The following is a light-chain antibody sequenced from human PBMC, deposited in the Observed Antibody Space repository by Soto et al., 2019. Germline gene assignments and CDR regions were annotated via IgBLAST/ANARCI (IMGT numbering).Light chain of an antibody. J-gene: IGKJ4*01. Sequence: VLTQSPATLSLSPGERATLSCRASQSISSYFAWYQQKPGQAPRLLIYDTSTRATGIPARFSGSGSGTEFTLTISNLQSEDFAVYYCQQYNDWPPLTFGGGTKVDTK. CDR3: QQYNDWPPLT. CDR2: DTS. CDR1: QSISSY. V-gene: IGKV3D-15*01.